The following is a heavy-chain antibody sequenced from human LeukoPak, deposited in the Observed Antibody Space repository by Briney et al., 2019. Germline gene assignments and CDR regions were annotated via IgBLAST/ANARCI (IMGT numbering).Heavy chain of an antibody. CDR1: GFTFSDYY. CDR3: ARAVGQQLVRYFQH. D-gene: IGHD6-13*01. Sequence: GGSLRLSCAASGFTFSDYYMSWIRQAPGKGLEWVSYISSSGSTIYYADSVKGRFTISRDDAKNSLYLQMNSLRAKDTAVYYCARAVGQQLVRYFQHWGQGTLVTVSS. V-gene: IGHV3-11*01. CDR2: ISSSGSTI. J-gene: IGHJ1*01.